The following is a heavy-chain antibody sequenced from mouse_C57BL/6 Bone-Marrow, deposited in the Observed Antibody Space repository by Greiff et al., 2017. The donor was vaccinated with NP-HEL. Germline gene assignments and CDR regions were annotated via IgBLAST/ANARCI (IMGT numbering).Heavy chain of an antibody. CDR3: ATGGLRQGVDY. CDR2: IYPRVGST. Sequence: QVQLQQSGPELVKPGASVKLSCKASGYTFTSYDINWVKQRPGQGLEWIGWIYPRVGSTKYNEKFKGKATLTVDTSSSTAYMELHSLTSEDSAVDFCATGGLRQGVDYWGQGTTLTVSS. V-gene: IGHV1-85*01. D-gene: IGHD2-4*01. CDR1: GYTFTSYD. J-gene: IGHJ2*01.